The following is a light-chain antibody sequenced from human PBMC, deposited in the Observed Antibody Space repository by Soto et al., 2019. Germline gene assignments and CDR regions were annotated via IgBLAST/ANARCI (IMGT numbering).Light chain of an antibody. J-gene: IGLJ3*02. Sequence: QSALTQPASVSGSPGQSITISCTGTSSDVGGYNYVSWYQQHPGKAPQLMIYEVSNRHSGVSNRFSGSKSGNPASLTISGLQAEDEADYYCSSYTSSRTRVFGGGTKLTVL. CDR2: EVS. CDR3: SSYTSSRTRV. V-gene: IGLV2-14*01. CDR1: SSDVGGYNY.